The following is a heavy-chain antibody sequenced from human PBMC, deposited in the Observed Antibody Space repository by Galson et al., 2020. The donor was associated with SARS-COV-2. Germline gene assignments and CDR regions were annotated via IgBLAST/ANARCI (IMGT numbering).Heavy chain of an antibody. V-gene: IGHV3-21*01. J-gene: IGHJ5*02. CDR3: ARDPSRGSGSYLLSLEFDP. D-gene: IGHD3-10*01. CDR2: ISSSSSYI. CDR1: GFTFSSYS. Sequence: GGSLRLSCAASGFTFSSYSMNWVRQAPGKGLEWVSSISSSSSYIYYADSVKGRFTISRDNAKNSLYLQMNSLRAEDTAVYYCARDPSRGSGSYLLSLEFDPWGQGTLVTVSS.